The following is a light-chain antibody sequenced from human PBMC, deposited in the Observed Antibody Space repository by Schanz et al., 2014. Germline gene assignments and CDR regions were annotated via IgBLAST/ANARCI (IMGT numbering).Light chain of an antibody. Sequence: DIQMTQSPSTLSASVGDRVTITCRASQSISSRLAWYQQKPGKAPKLLIYDASSLESGVPSRFSGSGSGTEFTLTIFSLQPDDFATYYCQQYNSYWTFGQGTKVEIK. CDR2: DAS. V-gene: IGKV1-5*01. CDR3: QQYNSYWT. CDR1: QSISSR. J-gene: IGKJ1*01.